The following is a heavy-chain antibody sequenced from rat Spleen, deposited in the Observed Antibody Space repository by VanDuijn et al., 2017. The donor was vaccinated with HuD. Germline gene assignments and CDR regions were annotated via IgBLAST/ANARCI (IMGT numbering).Heavy chain of an antibody. J-gene: IGHJ2*01. V-gene: IGHV5S11*01. Sequence: EVQLVESGGGLVQPGRSLKLSCAASGFTFSSFAMAWVRQAPKKGLEWVATITSGGSNTYYPDSVKGRFTISRDNAKSTLYLQMDSLRSEETATYYCAKDIWNWGQGVMVTVSS. D-gene: IGHD2-7*01. CDR1: GFTFSSFA. CDR3: AKDIWN. CDR2: ITSGGSNT.